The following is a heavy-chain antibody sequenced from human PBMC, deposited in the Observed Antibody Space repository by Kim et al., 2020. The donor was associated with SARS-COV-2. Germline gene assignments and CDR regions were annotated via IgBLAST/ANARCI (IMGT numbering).Heavy chain of an antibody. CDR3: AREGYDPPLPHT. Sequence: YYADSGKGRITISRDNTKNSLCLQMNSLRAEDTAVYYCAREGYDPPLPHTWGQGTLVTVSS. J-gene: IGHJ5*02. V-gene: IGHV3-21*01. D-gene: IGHD6-13*01.